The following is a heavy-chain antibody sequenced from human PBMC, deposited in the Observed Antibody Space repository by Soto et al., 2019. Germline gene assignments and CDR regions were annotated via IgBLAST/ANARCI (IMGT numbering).Heavy chain of an antibody. CDR1: GFTFDDYG. J-gene: IGHJ4*02. V-gene: IGHV3-20*04. CDR2: INWNGGST. D-gene: IGHD3-10*01. CDR3: ARESLYYGSGPMAGYFDY. Sequence: GGSLRLSCAASGFTFDDYGMSWVRQAPGKGLEWVSGINWNGGSTGYADSVKGRFTISRDNAKNSLYLQMNSLRAEDTALYYCARESLYYGSGPMAGYFDYWGQGTLVTVSS.